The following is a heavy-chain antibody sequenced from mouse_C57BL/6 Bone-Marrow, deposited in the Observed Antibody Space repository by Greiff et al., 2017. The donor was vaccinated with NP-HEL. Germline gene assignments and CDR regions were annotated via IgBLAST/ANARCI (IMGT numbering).Heavy chain of an antibody. J-gene: IGHJ3*01. Sequence: QVQLKQPGAELVMPGASVKLSCKASGYTFTSYWMHWVKQRPGQGLEWIGEIDPSDSYTNYNQKFKGKSTLTVDKSSSTAYMQLSSLTSEDSAVYYCARSGANWVFAYWGQGTLVTVSA. D-gene: IGHD4-1*01. CDR3: ARSGANWVFAY. CDR1: GYTFTSYW. V-gene: IGHV1-69*01. CDR2: IDPSDSYT.